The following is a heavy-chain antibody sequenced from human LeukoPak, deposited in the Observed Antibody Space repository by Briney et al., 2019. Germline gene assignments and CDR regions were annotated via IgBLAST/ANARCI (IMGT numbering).Heavy chain of an antibody. V-gene: IGHV3-74*01. Sequence: GGSLRLSCAASGFTFSSYWMHWVRQAPGKGLVWVSRINSDGSSTSYADSVKGRFTISRDIAKNTLYLQMNSLRAEDTAVYYCARGITIFGVVENWFDPWGQGTLVTVSS. D-gene: IGHD3-3*01. CDR3: ARGITIFGVVENWFDP. CDR1: GFTFSSYW. CDR2: INSDGSST. J-gene: IGHJ5*02.